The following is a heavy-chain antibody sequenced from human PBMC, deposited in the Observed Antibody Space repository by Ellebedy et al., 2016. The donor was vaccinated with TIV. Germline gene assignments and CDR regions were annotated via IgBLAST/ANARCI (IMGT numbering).Heavy chain of an antibody. CDR3: ARDRYYDSSGSPPAY. J-gene: IGHJ4*02. V-gene: IGHV3-30*03. CDR2: ISYDGSNK. D-gene: IGHD3-22*01. Sequence: PGGSLRLSCAASGFTFSSYCMHWVRQAPGKGLEWVAVISYDGSNKNYADSVKGRFTISRANSKNTLYLQMNSLRAEDTAVYYCARDRYYDSSGSPPAYWGQGALVTVSS. CDR1: GFTFSSYC.